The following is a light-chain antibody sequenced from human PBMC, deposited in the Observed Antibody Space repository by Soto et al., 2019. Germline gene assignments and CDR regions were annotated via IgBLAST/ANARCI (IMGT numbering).Light chain of an antibody. V-gene: IGKV1-39*01. CDR2: GAS. CDR1: QNILRY. Sequence: DIQMTQSPSSLSASVGDRVTITCRASQNILRYLNWYQQKPGEAPNLLIYGASRLHSGVPSRFSGSGSGTDFSLTITSLQSEDFATYYCQQSYTTPRMYTFGQGTKLEIK. J-gene: IGKJ2*01. CDR3: QQSYTTPRMYT.